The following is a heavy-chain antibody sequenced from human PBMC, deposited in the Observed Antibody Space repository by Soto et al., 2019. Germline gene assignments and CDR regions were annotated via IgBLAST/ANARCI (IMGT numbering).Heavy chain of an antibody. CDR1: GSTFVDFG. CDR3: ASGAPFLLATIPFD. Sequence: EVQLVESGGGVVRPGGPRGLSWAASGSTFVDFGMSGVRQAPGKGREWVSGINWNGVSTGYADSLKGRFTISRDNAKNALYLQMNSLRAEDTALYYCASGAPFLLATIPFDWGQGTLVTVSS. J-gene: IGHJ4*02. D-gene: IGHD5-12*01. V-gene: IGHV3-20*04. CDR2: INWNGVST.